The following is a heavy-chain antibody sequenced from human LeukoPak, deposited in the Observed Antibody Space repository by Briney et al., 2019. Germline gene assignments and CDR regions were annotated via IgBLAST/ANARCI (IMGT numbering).Heavy chain of an antibody. Sequence: SVKVSCKASGYTFTSYGISWVRQAPGQGLEWMGGIIPIFGTANYAQKFQGRVTITADESTSTAYMELSSLRSEDTAVYYCARVKYDFWSGYYGSFDYWGQGTLVTVSS. V-gene: IGHV1-69*13. J-gene: IGHJ4*02. D-gene: IGHD3-3*01. CDR1: GYTFTSYG. CDR2: IIPIFGTA. CDR3: ARVKYDFWSGYYGSFDY.